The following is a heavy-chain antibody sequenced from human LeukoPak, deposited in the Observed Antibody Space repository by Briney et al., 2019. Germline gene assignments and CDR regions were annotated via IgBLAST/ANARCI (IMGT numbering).Heavy chain of an antibody. V-gene: IGHV3-21*01. D-gene: IGHD4-17*01. CDR3: ARVSGDYYHTVES. J-gene: IGHJ4*02. CDR2: ITSSSNHI. Sequence: GGSLRLSCAASGFTFSIYAMNWVRQAPGKGLEWVSSITSSSNHIYYADSVKGRFTISRDNAKNSLFLQMNSLRAEDTSIYYCARVSGDYYHTVESWGQGTLVTVSS. CDR1: GFTFSIYA.